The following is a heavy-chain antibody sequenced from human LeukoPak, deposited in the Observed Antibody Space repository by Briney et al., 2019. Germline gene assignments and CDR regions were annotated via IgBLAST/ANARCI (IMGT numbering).Heavy chain of an antibody. J-gene: IGHJ6*02. Sequence: GGSLRLSCAASGFTFSDYYMSWIRQAPGKGLEWVSFISSIGSTIYYADSVKGRFTISRDNAKNSLYLQMNSLRAEDTAVYYCARDSPSDGNEKVVLAATDYGMDVWGQGTTVTVYS. D-gene: IGHD2-15*01. CDR1: GFTFSDYY. V-gene: IGHV3-11*01. CDR3: ARDSPSDGNEKVVLAATDYGMDV. CDR2: ISSIGSTI.